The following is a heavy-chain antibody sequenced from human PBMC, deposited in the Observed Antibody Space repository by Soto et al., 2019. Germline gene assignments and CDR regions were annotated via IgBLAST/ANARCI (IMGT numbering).Heavy chain of an antibody. CDR3: ARVGISASDAFDI. CDR2: IYYSGNA. J-gene: IGHJ3*02. V-gene: IGHV4-31*03. CDR1: GGSISSDAYY. Sequence: TLSLTCTVSGGSISSDAYYWSWIRQHPGKGLEWIGYIYYSGNAYYDASLKSRVTISVDTSKNQFSLRLTSVTVADTAVYYCARVGISASDAFDIWGQGTMVTVSS. D-gene: IGHD3-3*02.